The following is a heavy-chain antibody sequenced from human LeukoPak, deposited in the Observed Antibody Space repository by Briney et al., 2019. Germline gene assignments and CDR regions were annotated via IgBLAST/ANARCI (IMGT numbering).Heavy chain of an antibody. CDR1: GGSITSGVYY. J-gene: IGHJ5*02. CDR3: ARQDVDGWFDP. Sequence: SETLSLTCTVSGGSITSGVYYWGWIRQPPGKGLEYIATMYYSGSTYYNPSLKSRVVMSVDTSRNQFSLNVKSVSAADTAIYYCARQDVDGWFDPWGPGTLVTVSS. CDR2: MYYSGST. D-gene: IGHD5-24*01. V-gene: IGHV4-39*01.